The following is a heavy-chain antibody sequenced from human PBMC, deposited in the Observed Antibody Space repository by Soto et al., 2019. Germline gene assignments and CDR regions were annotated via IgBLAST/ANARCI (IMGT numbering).Heavy chain of an antibody. V-gene: IGHV3-15*07. D-gene: IGHD3-22*01. CDR1: GFTFSNAW. CDR2: IKSKTDGGTT. J-gene: IGHJ6*02. CDR3: TTGAQAWFYYYYGMDV. Sequence: GGSLRLSCAASGFTFSNAWMNWVRQAPGKGLEWVGRIKSKTDGGTTDYAAPVKGRFTISRDDSKNTLYLQMNSLKTEDTAVYYCTTGAQAWFYYYYGMDVWGQGTTVTVSS.